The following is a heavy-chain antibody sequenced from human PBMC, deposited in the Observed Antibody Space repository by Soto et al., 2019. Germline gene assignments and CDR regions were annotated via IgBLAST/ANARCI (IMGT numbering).Heavy chain of an antibody. CDR3: AAETYDDFWGGYPNFDF. CDR1: GFTFTSSA. D-gene: IGHD3-3*01. CDR2: IVVGSGNT. J-gene: IGHJ4*02. Sequence: ASVRVSCKAAGFTFTSSAVQWVRQARGQRLEWIGWIVVGSGNTNYAQKFQERVTITRDMSTSTAHMELSSLRSEDTAVYYCAAETYDDFWGGYPNFDFWGQGTPVTVSS. V-gene: IGHV1-58*01.